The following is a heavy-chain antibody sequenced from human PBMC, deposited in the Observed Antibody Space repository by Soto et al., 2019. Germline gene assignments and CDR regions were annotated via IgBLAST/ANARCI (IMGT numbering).Heavy chain of an antibody. CDR2: IWYDGSNK. Sequence: QVQLVESGGGVVQPGRSLRLSCAASGFTFSSYGMHWVRQAPGKGLEWVAVIWYDGSNKYYADSVKGRFTISRDNSKNTLYLQMNSLRAEDTAVYFCARDRGDYMPFDYWGQGTLVTVSS. CDR3: ARDRGDYMPFDY. J-gene: IGHJ4*02. D-gene: IGHD4-17*01. V-gene: IGHV3-33*01. CDR1: GFTFSSYG.